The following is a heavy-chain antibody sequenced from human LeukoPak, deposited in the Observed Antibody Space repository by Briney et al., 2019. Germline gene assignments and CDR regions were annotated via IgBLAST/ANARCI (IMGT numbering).Heavy chain of an antibody. D-gene: IGHD2-2*01. CDR1: GFTFSSYG. CDR3: AKGTATPDLNYFCY. J-gene: IGHJ4*02. Sequence: GRSLRLSCAASGFTFSSYGIHWVRQAPGKGLEWVAVDWYDGGNKFYADSVKGRFTISRDNSKNTLYLQMNSLRAEDTAVYYCAKGTATPDLNYFCYWGQGTLVTVSS. CDR2: DWYDGGNK. V-gene: IGHV3-33*06.